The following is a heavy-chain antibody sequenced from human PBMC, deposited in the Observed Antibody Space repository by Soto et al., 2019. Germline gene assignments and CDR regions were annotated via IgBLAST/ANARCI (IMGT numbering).Heavy chain of an antibody. V-gene: IGHV3-21*01. Sequence: GGSLRLSCAASGFTFSSYSMNWVRQAPGKGLEWVSSISSSSSYIYYADSVKGRFTISRDNAKNSLYLQMNSLRAEDTAVYYCARDSAMYYDFWSGYYPDAFDIWGQGTMVTISS. CDR2: ISSSSSYI. D-gene: IGHD3-3*01. CDR3: ARDSAMYYDFWSGYYPDAFDI. J-gene: IGHJ3*02. CDR1: GFTFSSYS.